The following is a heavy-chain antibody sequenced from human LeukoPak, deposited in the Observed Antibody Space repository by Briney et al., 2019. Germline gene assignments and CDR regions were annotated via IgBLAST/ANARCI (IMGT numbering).Heavy chain of an antibody. CDR2: IYYSGST. V-gene: IGHV4-59*01. Sequence: SETLSLTCTVSGGSIRSYYWSWIRQPPGKGLEWIGYIYYSGSTNYNPSLKSRVTISVDTSKNQFSLKLSSVTAADTAVYYCARSGVVPAATEYFQHWGQGTLVTVSS. D-gene: IGHD2-2*01. J-gene: IGHJ1*01. CDR3: ARSGVVPAATEYFQH. CDR1: GGSIRSYY.